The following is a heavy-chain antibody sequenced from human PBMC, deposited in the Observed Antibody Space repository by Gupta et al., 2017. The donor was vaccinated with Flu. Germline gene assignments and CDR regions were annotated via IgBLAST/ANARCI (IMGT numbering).Heavy chain of an antibody. Sequence: QMQLVQSGPEVKMPGTSVKVSCRASGFSLTTSTIQWVRQARGQRLEWIGWIAAGGNINYAQNLQERVTITRDMSTSTAYMELNSLRSDDTAVYYCAAELYTGGVCCYFEHWGPGALVTVSS. CDR1: GFSLTTST. J-gene: IGHJ4*02. V-gene: IGHV1-58*02. CDR3: AAELYTGGVCCYFEH. D-gene: IGHD2-8*02. CDR2: IAAGGNI.